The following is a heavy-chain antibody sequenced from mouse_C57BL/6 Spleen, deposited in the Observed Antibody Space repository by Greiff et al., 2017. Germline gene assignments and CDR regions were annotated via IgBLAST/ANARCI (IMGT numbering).Heavy chain of an antibody. D-gene: IGHD1-1*01. CDR1: GYAFSSSW. CDR3: ASYYYYFDY. Sequence: VKLIESGPELVKPGASVKISCKASGYAFSSSWMNWVKQRPGKGLEWIGRIYPGDGDTNYNGKFKGKATLTADKSSSTAYMQLSSLTSEDSAVYFCASYYYYFDYWGQGTTLTVSS. V-gene: IGHV1-82*01. J-gene: IGHJ2*01. CDR2: IYPGDGDT.